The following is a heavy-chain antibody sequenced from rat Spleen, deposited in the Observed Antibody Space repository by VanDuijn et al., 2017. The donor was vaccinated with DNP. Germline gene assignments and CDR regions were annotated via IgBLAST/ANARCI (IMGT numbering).Heavy chain of an antibody. CDR1: GFTFSDYY. V-gene: IGHV5-22*01. D-gene: IGHD1-1*01. CDR3: ARWDYSAWSFDF. J-gene: IGHJ1*01. CDR2: IGYDGDSN. Sequence: EVQLVESGGDLVQPGRSLTLSCAASGFTFSDYYMAWVRQTPTEGLAWVAYIGYDGDSNYNGDSVQGRFTISRDNAKNTLYLQMNSLRSEDMATYYCARWDYSAWSFDFWGPGTMVTVSS.